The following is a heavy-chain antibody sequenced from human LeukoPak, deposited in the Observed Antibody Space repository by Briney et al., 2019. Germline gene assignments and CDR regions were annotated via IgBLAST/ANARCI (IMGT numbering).Heavy chain of an antibody. V-gene: IGHV3-30*02. CDR1: GFTFSSYG. J-gene: IGHJ1*01. CDR2: IRYDGSNK. CDR3: AKDPPNSSGYSEYFQH. D-gene: IGHD3-22*01. Sequence: PGGSLRLSCAASGFTFSSYGMHWVRQAPGKGLEWVAFIRYDGSNKYYADSVKGRFTISRDNSKNTLYLQMNSLRAEDTAVYYCAKDPPNSSGYSEYFQHWGQGTLVTVSS.